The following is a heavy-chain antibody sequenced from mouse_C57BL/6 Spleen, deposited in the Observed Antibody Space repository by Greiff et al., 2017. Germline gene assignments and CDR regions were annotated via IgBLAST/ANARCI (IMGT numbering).Heavy chain of an antibody. CDR2: ISYDGSN. CDR3: ARETAQDFDV. D-gene: IGHD3-2*02. J-gene: IGHJ1*03. Sequence: EVKLMESGPGLVKPSQSLSLTCSVTGYSITSGYYWNWIRQFPGNKLERMGYISYDGSNNYNQSLKNRISITRDTSKNQFFLKLNSVTTEDTATYYCARETAQDFDVWGTGTTVTVSS. V-gene: IGHV3-6*01. CDR1: GYSITSGYY.